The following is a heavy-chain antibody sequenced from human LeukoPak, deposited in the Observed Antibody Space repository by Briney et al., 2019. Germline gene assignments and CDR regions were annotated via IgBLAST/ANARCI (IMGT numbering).Heavy chain of an antibody. Sequence: AASVKVSCKASGYTFTRHYIQWVRQAPGQGLEWMGIINPSGGSTSYAQKFQGRVTLTRDTSTSTAYMELRSLRSDDTAVYYCARALEMITFGGVIVRTHFDYWGQGTLVTVSS. CDR2: INPSGGST. CDR1: GYTFTRHY. D-gene: IGHD3-16*02. CDR3: ARALEMITFGGVIVRTHFDY. J-gene: IGHJ4*02. V-gene: IGHV1-46*01.